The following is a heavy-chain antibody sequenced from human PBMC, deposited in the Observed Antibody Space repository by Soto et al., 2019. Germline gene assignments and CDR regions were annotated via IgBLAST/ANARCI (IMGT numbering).Heavy chain of an antibody. Sequence: GGSLRLSCAASGFTVSSKYMTWVRQAPGKGLEWVSLIQSGGTTYYADSVKGRFTISRDTSENTLHLQMDSLRVEDTAVYYCARGRSGYHSRTYYYYGMDVWGQGTTVTVSS. CDR2: IQSGGTT. V-gene: IGHV3-66*01. D-gene: IGHD3-22*01. CDR1: GFTVSSKY. J-gene: IGHJ6*02. CDR3: ARGRSGYHSRTYYYYGMDV.